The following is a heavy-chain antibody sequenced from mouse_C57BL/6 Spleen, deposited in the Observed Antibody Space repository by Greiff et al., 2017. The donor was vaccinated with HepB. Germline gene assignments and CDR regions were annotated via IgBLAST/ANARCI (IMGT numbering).Heavy chain of an antibody. CDR3: ARGGYYYGSRNYFDY. D-gene: IGHD1-1*01. V-gene: IGHV1-55*01. CDR2: IYPGSGST. Sequence: QVQLQQPGAELVKPGASVKMSCKASGYTFTSYWITWVKQRPGQGLEWIGDIYPGSGSTNYNEKFKSKATLTVDTSSSTAYMQLSSLTSEDSAVYYCARGGYYYGSRNYFDYWGQGTTLTVSS. CDR1: GYTFTSYW. J-gene: IGHJ2*01.